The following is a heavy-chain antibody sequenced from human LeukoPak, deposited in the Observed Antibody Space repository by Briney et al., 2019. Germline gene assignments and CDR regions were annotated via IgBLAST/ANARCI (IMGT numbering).Heavy chain of an antibody. CDR2: IYYSGST. J-gene: IGHJ5*02. CDR1: GGSISSGDYY. Sequence: PSETLSLTCTVSGGSISSGDYYWSWIRQPPGKGLEWIGYIYYSGSTYYNPSLKSRVTISVDTSKNQFSLKLSSVTAADTAVYYCATVSRITIFGVVTRNWFDPWGQGTLVTVSS. CDR3: ATVSRITIFGVVTRNWFDP. V-gene: IGHV4-30-4*08. D-gene: IGHD3-3*01.